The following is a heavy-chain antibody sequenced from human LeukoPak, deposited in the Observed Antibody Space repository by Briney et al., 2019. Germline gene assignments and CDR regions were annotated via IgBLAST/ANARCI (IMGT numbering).Heavy chain of an antibody. V-gene: IGHV3-9*01. J-gene: IGHJ4*02. D-gene: IGHD6-13*01. Sequence: GGSLRLSCAASGFTFDDYAMHWVRQAPGKGLEWVSGISWNSGSIGYADSVKGRFTISRDSSKNTLHLQMNSLRAEDTAVYYCARGLIAEAGLNFDYWGQGTLVTVSS. CDR3: ARGLIAEAGLNFDY. CDR1: GFTFDDYA. CDR2: ISWNSGSI.